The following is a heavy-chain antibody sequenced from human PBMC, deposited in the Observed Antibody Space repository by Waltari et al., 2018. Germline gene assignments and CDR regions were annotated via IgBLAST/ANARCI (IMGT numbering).Heavy chain of an antibody. Sequence: EVQLVESGGGLVQPGGSLRLSCAASGFTFSSYSMNWVRQAPGKGLEWVSSISGGSATKHDAESVKGRFTISRDNSRNTLYLQMSSLRVDDTAVYYCARRPACSGGTCAFDYWGQGTLVTVSS. D-gene: IGHD2-15*01. CDR1: GFTFSSYS. CDR3: ARRPACSGGTCAFDY. CDR2: ISGGSATK. J-gene: IGHJ4*02. V-gene: IGHV3-48*01.